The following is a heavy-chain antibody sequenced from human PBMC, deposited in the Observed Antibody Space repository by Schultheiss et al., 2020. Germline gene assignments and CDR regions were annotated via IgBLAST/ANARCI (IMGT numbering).Heavy chain of an antibody. V-gene: IGHV3-30*03. CDR3: AGSVGAT. CDR1: GFTVSSNY. J-gene: IGHJ4*02. CDR2: ISYDGSNK. Sequence: GGSLRLSCAASGFTVSSNYMSWVRQAPGKGLEWVAVISYDGSNKYYADSVKGRFTISRDSPKNTLYLQMNSLRPEDTAVYYCAGSVGATWGQGTLVTGSS. D-gene: IGHD1-26*01.